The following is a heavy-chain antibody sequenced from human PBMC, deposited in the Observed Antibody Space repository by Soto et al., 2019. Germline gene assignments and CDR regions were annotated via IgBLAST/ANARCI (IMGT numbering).Heavy chain of an antibody. CDR3: ARSRVGYCSSTSCPYYFDY. CDR2: IWYDGSSK. CDR1: GFTFSSYG. Sequence: QVQLVESGGGVVQPGRSLRLSCAASGFTFSSYGMHWVRQAPGKGLEWVAVIWYDGSSKYYADSVKGRFTISRDNSKNTLYLQMNSLRAEDTAVYYCARSRVGYCSSTSCPYYFDYWGQGTLVTVSS. V-gene: IGHV3-33*01. D-gene: IGHD2-2*01. J-gene: IGHJ4*02.